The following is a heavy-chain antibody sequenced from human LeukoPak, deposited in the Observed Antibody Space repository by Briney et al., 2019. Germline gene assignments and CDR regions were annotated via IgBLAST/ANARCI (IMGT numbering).Heavy chain of an antibody. J-gene: IGHJ4*02. CDR1: GYTFTSYD. CDR3: ARVLGGRGSSPAYLYY. CDR2: MNPNSGNT. V-gene: IGHV1-8*01. Sequence: ASVKVSCKASGYTFTSYDINWVRQATGQGLEWMGWMNPNSGNTGYAQKFQGRVTMTRNTSISTAYMELSRLRSDDTAVYYCARVLGGRGSSPAYLYYWGQGTLVTVSS. D-gene: IGHD6-6*01.